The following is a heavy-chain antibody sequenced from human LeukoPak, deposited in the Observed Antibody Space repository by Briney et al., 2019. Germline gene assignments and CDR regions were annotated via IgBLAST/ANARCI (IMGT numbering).Heavy chain of an antibody. J-gene: IGHJ6*02. D-gene: IGHD3-10*01. V-gene: IGHV4-59*08. CDR2: IYYSGGT. CDR3: ARHMVRGVGYYYGMDV. CDR1: GGSISSYY. Sequence: PPETLSLTCTVSGGSISSYYWSWIRQPPGKGLEWIGYIYYSGGTNYNPSLKSRVTISVDTSKNQFSLKLSSVTAADTAVYYCARHMVRGVGYYYGMDVWGQGTTVTVSS.